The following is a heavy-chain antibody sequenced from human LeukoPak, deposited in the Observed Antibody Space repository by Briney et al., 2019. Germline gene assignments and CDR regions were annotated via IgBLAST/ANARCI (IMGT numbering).Heavy chain of an antibody. CDR1: GYTFNAYA. CDR2: IRTYNGET. V-gene: IGHV1-18*01. CDR3: ARALFGNDRVSF. D-gene: IGHD1-1*01. Sequence: ASVKVSCKASGYTFNAYAVTWVRQAPGQGLEWMGWIRTYNGETHYAEKLQGRVTMTTDTSTSTVYMELRSLTSDDTAVYYCARALFGNDRVSFWGQGTLVTVSS. J-gene: IGHJ4*02.